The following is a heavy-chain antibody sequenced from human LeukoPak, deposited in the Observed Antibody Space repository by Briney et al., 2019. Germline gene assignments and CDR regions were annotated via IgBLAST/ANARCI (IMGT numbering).Heavy chain of an antibody. CDR3: ARQGGYPSFFDY. J-gene: IGHJ4*02. V-gene: IGHV4-59*08. CDR1: GGSISSYY. D-gene: IGHD5-12*01. CDR2: IYYSGST. Sequence: PSETLSLTCTVSGGSISSYYWSWIRQPPGKGLEWIGYIYYSGSTNYNPSLKSRVTISVDTSKNQFSLKLSSVTAADTAVYYCARQGGYPSFFDYWGQGTLVTVSS.